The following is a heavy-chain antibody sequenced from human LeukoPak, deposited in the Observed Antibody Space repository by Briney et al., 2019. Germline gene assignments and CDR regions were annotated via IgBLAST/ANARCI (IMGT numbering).Heavy chain of an antibody. CDR1: GGSISSYY. Sequence: SETLSLTCTVSGGSISSYYWSWIRQPAGKGLEWVGRVYTSGSTNYNPSLKSRISMSLDTSKNQFSLELFSVTAADTAVYFCACEVTVTTLPSGFDPWGQGTLVTVSS. V-gene: IGHV4-4*07. J-gene: IGHJ5*02. CDR2: VYTSGST. CDR3: ACEVTVTTLPSGFDP. D-gene: IGHD4-17*01.